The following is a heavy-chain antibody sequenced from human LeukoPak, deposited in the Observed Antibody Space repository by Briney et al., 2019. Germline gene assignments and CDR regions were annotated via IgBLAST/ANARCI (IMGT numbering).Heavy chain of an antibody. Sequence: GGSLRLSCAASGFTVSSNYMSWVRQAPGKGLEWVSVIYSGGSTYYADSVKGRFTISRHNSKNTLYLQMNSLRAEGTAVYYCARDLGYYGSGSDGMDVWGQGTTVTVSS. V-gene: IGHV3-53*04. J-gene: IGHJ6*02. CDR1: GFTVSSNY. CDR2: IYSGGST. D-gene: IGHD3-10*01. CDR3: ARDLGYYGSGSDGMDV.